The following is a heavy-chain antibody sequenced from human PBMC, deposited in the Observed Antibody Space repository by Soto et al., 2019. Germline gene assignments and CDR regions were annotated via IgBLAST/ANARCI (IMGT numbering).Heavy chain of an antibody. V-gene: IGHV4-30-4*01. D-gene: IGHD2-15*01. Sequence: HVQLQESGPGLVKPSQTLSLTCTVSGGSISSDYYYWSWIRQPPGKGLEWLAFIYYTGSTYYNPPLKFIVTISRGTLKNQSAPAAMSVDVEGTAVYSCGTVIVPDFDYWGQGTLVTVSS. J-gene: IGHJ4*02. CDR2: IYYTGST. CDR1: GGSISSDYYY. CDR3: GTVIVPDFDY.